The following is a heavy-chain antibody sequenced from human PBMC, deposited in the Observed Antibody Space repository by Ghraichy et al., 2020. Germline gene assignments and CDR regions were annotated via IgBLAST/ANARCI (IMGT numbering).Heavy chain of an antibody. V-gene: IGHV4-59*01. J-gene: IGHJ5*02. CDR3: ARDLGVAVGYFDT. CDR1: TDSISDYY. D-gene: IGHD2-2*03. Sequence: SETLSLTCTVSTDSISDYYWSWIRQAPGKGLEWIGFAYFSGNTNYNPSLKSRVTISVDTSKKQVSLTVRSATAADTAVYYCARDLGVAVGYFDTWGQGTLVTVSS. CDR2: AYFSGNT.